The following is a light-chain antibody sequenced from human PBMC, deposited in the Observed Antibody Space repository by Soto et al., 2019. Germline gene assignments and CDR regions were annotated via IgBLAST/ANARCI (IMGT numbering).Light chain of an antibody. J-gene: IGKJ2*01. Sequence: DIQMTQSPSTLSASVGDRVTITCRASQSIGTFLAWYQQKPGKAPKLLIYLASRLESGVPSRFSGSGSGTEFTLTISGLQPDDFATYFCQQYNSHSFYTFGQGTKLEIK. CDR1: QSIGTF. CDR2: LAS. V-gene: IGKV1-5*03. CDR3: QQYNSHSFYT.